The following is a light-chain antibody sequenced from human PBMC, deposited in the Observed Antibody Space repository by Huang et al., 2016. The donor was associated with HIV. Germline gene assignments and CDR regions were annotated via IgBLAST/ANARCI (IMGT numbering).Light chain of an antibody. Sequence: EIVLTQSPATLSLSPGERATLSCRASQSVRSNTYLAWYQQKPGQAPGLLSYGASSRATGIPDRFSGSGSGTDFTLTITRLEPEDSAVYYCQQYGSSPPYTFGQGTKLEIK. CDR1: QSVRSNTY. J-gene: IGKJ2*01. CDR2: GAS. CDR3: QQYGSSPPYT. V-gene: IGKV3-20*01.